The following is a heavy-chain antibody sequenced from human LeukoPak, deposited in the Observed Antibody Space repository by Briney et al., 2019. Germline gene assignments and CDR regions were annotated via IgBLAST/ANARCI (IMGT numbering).Heavy chain of an antibody. CDR2: IYRGTNT. J-gene: IGHJ4*02. Sequence: GGSLRLSCAASGFTFDDYGMTWVRQAPGTGLEWVSVIYRGTNTYYKESVKGRFIISRDTSKNMVYLQMNSLRAEDTAVYYCARVGGYERGYFDYWGQGILVTVSS. CDR3: ARVGGYERGYFDY. D-gene: IGHD5-12*01. V-gene: IGHV3-66*01. CDR1: GFTFDDYG.